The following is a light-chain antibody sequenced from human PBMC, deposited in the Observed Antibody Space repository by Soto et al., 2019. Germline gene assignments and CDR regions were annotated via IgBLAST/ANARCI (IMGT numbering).Light chain of an antibody. V-gene: IGKV3-20*01. CDR2: GAS. CDR3: HQYGTSPFT. J-gene: IGKJ5*01. CDR1: QSVSNDY. Sequence: DIVLTQSPGTLSLSPGERATLSCRSSQSVSNDYLAWYQQKPGQAPRLLIYGASSRATGIPDRFSGSGSGTDFTLTINRLEPEDFGVYYCHQYGTSPFTFGQGTRLEIK.